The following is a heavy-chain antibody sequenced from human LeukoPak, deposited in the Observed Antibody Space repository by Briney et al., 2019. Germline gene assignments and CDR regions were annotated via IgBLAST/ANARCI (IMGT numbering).Heavy chain of an antibody. CDR1: GFTFSSYG. CDR3: AKGANTAMVSSYFDY. Sequence: GGSLRLSCAASGFTFSSYGMHWVRQAPGKGLEWVAVISYDGSNKYYADSVKGRFTISRDNSKNTLYLQMNSLRAEDTAVYYCAKGANTAMVSSYFDYWGQGTLVTVSS. J-gene: IGHJ4*02. V-gene: IGHV3-30*18. CDR2: ISYDGSNK. D-gene: IGHD5-18*01.